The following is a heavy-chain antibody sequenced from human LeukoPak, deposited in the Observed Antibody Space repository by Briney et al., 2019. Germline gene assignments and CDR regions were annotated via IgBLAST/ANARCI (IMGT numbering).Heavy chain of an antibody. Sequence: GGSLRLSCAASGFTFSSYAMSWVRQAPGKGLEWVSAISGSGGSTYYADSVKGRFTISRDNSKNTLYLQLNSLRAEETAVYYCAKVRAVAGTIDYWGQGTLVTVSS. D-gene: IGHD6-19*01. CDR2: ISGSGGST. V-gene: IGHV3-23*01. J-gene: IGHJ4*02. CDR1: GFTFSSYA. CDR3: AKVRAVAGTIDY.